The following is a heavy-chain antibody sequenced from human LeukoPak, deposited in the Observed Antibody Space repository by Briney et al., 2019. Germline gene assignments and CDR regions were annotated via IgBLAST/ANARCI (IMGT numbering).Heavy chain of an antibody. CDR2: TYYRSKWYN. J-gene: IGHJ3*02. V-gene: IGHV6-1*01. Sequence: SQTLSLTCVISGYSVSSNSVAWNWIRQSPSRGLEWLGRTYYRSKWYNDYAVSVQGRITVNPDTSKNQFSLQLDSVTPHDTALYYCARGAYSTFDIWGQGTMVTVSS. CDR1: GYSVSSNSVA. CDR3: ARGAYSTFDI. D-gene: IGHD4-11*01.